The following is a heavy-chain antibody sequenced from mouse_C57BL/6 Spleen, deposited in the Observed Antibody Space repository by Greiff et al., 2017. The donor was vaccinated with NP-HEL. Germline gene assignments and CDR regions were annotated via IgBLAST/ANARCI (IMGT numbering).Heavy chain of an antibody. V-gene: IGHV1-55*01. CDR2: IYPGSGST. CDR3: ARWGYGNYGTWFAY. Sequence: QVQLQQPGAELVKPGASVKMSCKASGYTFTSYWITWVKQRPGQGLEWIGDIYPGSGSTNYNEKFKSKATLTVDTSSSTAYMQLSSLTSEDSAVYYCARWGYGNYGTWFAYWGQGTLVTVSA. D-gene: IGHD2-1*01. CDR1: GYTFTSYW. J-gene: IGHJ3*01.